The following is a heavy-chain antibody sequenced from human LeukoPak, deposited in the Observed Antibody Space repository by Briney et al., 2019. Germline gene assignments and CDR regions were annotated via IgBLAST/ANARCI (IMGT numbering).Heavy chain of an antibody. CDR3: ARNQRRLDY. Sequence: GGSLRLSCAASGVTFRSYWMSWVRQAPGKGLEWVANIKQDGSEKYYVDSVKGRFTISRDNAKNSLYLQVNSLRAEDTAVYYCARNQRRLDYWDQGTLVTVSS. D-gene: IGHD1-14*01. V-gene: IGHV3-7*01. CDR2: IKQDGSEK. CDR1: GVTFRSYW. J-gene: IGHJ4*02.